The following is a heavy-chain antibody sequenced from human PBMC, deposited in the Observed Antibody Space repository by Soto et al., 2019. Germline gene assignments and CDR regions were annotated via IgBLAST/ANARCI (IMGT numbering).Heavy chain of an antibody. Sequence: SETLSLTCTVSGGSISSADYFWSWIRQPPGKGLEWIGYIYNSGYTYDNPSLRSRVTISIDTSKNQFSLKLRSVTAADTTVYYCARVGAGAAAGTGYYYGMDVWGQGTTVTVSS. D-gene: IGHD6-13*01. CDR3: ARVGAGAAAGTGYYYGMDV. V-gene: IGHV4-30-4*01. J-gene: IGHJ6*02. CDR2: IYNSGYT. CDR1: GGSISSADYF.